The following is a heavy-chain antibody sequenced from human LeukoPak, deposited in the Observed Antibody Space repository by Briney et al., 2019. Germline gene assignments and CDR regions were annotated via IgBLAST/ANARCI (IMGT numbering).Heavy chain of an antibody. CDR3: TTGGELLWFGELLRTFDY. CDR1: GFTFSNAW. D-gene: IGHD3-10*01. V-gene: IGHV3-15*01. J-gene: IGHJ4*02. CDR2: IKSKTDGGTT. Sequence: GGSLRLSCAASGFTFSNAWMSWVRQAPGKGLEWVGRIKSKTDGGTTDYAAPVKGRFTISRDDSKNTLYLQMNSLKTEDTAVYYCTTGGELLWFGELLRTFDYWGQGTLVTVSS.